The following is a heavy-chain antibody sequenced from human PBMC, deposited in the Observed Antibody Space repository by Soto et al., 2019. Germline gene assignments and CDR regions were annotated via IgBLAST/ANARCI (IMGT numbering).Heavy chain of an antibody. CDR2: IIPIFGTA. V-gene: IGHV1-69*12. D-gene: IGHD3-22*01. J-gene: IGHJ4*02. CDR3: ARDMYYYDSNGYYPFDY. CDR1: GGTFSSYA. Sequence: QVQLVQSGAEVKKPGSSVKVSCKASGGTFSSYAISWVRQAPGQGLEWMGGIIPIFGTANYAQKFQGRVTITADESTSTAYMELGSLRSEDTAVYYCARDMYYYDSNGYYPFDYWGQGTLVTVSS.